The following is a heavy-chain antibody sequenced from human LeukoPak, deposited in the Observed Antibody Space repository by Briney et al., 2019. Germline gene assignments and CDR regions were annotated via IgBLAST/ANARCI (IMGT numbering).Heavy chain of an antibody. CDR2: ISGSGGST. CDR3: AKEYYDSSGYYPIYSYYFDY. D-gene: IGHD3-22*01. Sequence: ESGGSLRLSCAASGFTFSSYAMSWVRQAPGKGLEWVSAISGSGGSTYYADSVKGRFTISRDNSKNTLYLQMNSLRAEDTAVYYCAKEYYDSSGYYPIYSYYFDYWGQGTLVTVSS. J-gene: IGHJ4*02. CDR1: GFTFSSYA. V-gene: IGHV3-23*01.